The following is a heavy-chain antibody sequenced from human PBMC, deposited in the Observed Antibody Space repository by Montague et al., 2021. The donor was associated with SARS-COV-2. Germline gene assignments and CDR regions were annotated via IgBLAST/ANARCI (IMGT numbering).Heavy chain of an antibody. D-gene: IGHD3-22*01. V-gene: IGHV4-34*01. J-gene: IGHJ2*01. CDR3: ARGAPTITMIVVVFTGAGWYFDL. CDR1: SGSFSDYY. Sequence: SETLSLTCAVYSGSFSDYYWTWIRQPPGKGLEWIGEINHSGSINYNPSLKSRVSISVDPSKNQFSLKLTSVTAADTAVYYCARGAPTITMIVVVFTGAGWYFDLWGRGTLVTVSS. CDR2: INHSGSI.